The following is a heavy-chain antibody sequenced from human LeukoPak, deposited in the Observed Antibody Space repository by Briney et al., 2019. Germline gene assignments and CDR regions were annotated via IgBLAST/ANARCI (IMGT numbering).Heavy chain of an antibody. CDR1: GGTFSSYA. D-gene: IGHD3-22*01. CDR2: IISVFGTA. CDR3: ARDLIYDSSGYYPGGLDY. J-gene: IGHJ4*02. Sequence: ASVKVSCKASGGTFSSYAISWVRQAPGQGLEWMGGIISVFGTANYAQKFQGRVTITADESTSTAYMELSSLRSEDTAVYYCARDLIYDSSGYYPGGLDYWGQGTLVTVSS. V-gene: IGHV1-69*13.